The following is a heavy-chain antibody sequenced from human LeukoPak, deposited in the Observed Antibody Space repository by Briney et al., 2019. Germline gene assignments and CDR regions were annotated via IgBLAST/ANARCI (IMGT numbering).Heavy chain of an antibody. CDR3: ARDPPYYDSSGYFPHYYMDV. J-gene: IGHJ6*03. D-gene: IGHD3-22*01. Sequence: GASVKVSCKASGYTFTSYYIHWVRQAPGQGLEWMGIINPSGGSTSYAQKFQGRVTMTRDMSTSTVYMELSSLRSEDTAMYYCARDPPYYDSSGYFPHYYMDVWGKGTTVTVSS. V-gene: IGHV1-46*01. CDR2: INPSGGST. CDR1: GYTFTSYY.